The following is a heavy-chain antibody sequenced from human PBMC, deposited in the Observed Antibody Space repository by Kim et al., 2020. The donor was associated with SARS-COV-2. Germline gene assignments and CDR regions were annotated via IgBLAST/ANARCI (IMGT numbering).Heavy chain of an antibody. CDR3: ATEGGTSGHCGYFDS. V-gene: IGHV3-30*02. D-gene: IGHD2-21*02. J-gene: IGHJ4*02. Sequence: DSAKGRFTISGDDAKNTVYLELNGLRDEDSAVYYCATEGGTSGHCGYFDSWGQGTLVTVSS.